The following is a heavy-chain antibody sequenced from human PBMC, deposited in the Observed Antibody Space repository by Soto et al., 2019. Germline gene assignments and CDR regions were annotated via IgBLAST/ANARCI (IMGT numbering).Heavy chain of an antibody. CDR3: ASERGSCKSGGCFGSPYY. CDR2: ISSSSYYI. V-gene: IGHV3-21*01. D-gene: IGHD2-15*01. CDR1: GFTFSTYS. Sequence: EVQLVESGGGLVKPGGSLRLSCAASGFTFSTYSMNWVRQAPGKGLEWVSAISSSSYYIYYADSVKGRFTISRDNAKSPPVLQMSCLRAEDAAVYYCASERGSCKSGGCFGSPYYWGQGSLVAVSS. J-gene: IGHJ4*02.